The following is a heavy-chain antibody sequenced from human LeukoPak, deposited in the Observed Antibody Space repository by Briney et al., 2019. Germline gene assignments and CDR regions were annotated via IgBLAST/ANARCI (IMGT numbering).Heavy chain of an antibody. J-gene: IGHJ4*02. D-gene: IGHD6-19*01. CDR2: ISAYNGNT. CDR3: ARDIAVAGTFDY. V-gene: IGHV1-18*04. Sequence: ASVKVSCKTSGYAFTSYSISWVRQAPGQGLEWMGWISAYNGNTNYAQKLQGRVTMTTDTSTSTAYMELRSLRSDDTAVYYCARDIAVAGTFDYWGQGTLVTVSS. CDR1: GYAFTSYS.